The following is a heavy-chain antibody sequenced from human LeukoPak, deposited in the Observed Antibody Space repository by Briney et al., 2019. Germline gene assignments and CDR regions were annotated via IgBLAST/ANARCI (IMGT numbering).Heavy chain of an antibody. CDR2: VSYDGTKI. V-gene: IGHV3-30-3*01. J-gene: IGHJ4*02. CDR1: GFTFSSYT. CDR3: ARDRVQIWAYVGTFDS. Sequence: GGSLRLSCAASGFTFSSYTMHWVRQTPGKGLERVALVSYDGTKINYADSVKGRFTMSRDISKNTLSLQMNRLRPEDTAVYYCARDRVQIWAYVGTFDSWGQGTLVTVSS. D-gene: IGHD5-18*01.